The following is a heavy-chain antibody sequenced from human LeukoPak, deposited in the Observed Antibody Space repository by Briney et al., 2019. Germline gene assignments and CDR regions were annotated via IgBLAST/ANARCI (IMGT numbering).Heavy chain of an antibody. CDR1: GFTFSSYE. Sequence: PGGSLRLSCAASGFTFSSYEMNWVRQAPGKGLEWVSTISNNDGTTYYADSVKGRFTISRDNSKNTLYLQMNSLRAEDTAVYYCARAERSWGQGTLVTVSS. J-gene: IGHJ5*02. CDR2: ISNNDGTT. V-gene: IGHV3-23*01. CDR3: ARAERS.